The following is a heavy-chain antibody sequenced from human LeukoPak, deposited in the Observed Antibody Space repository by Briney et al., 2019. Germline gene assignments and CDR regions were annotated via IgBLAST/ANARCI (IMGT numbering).Heavy chain of an antibody. Sequence: GASVKVSCKASGYTFTSYGISRVRQAPGQGLEWMGWISAYNGNTNYAQKLQGRVTMTTDTSTSTAYMELRSLRSDDTAVYYCARVATPVAGLYYYYYYMDVWGKGTTVTVSS. CDR3: ARVATPVAGLYYYYYYMDV. CDR2: ISAYNGNT. V-gene: IGHV1-18*01. D-gene: IGHD6-19*01. CDR1: GYTFTSYG. J-gene: IGHJ6*03.